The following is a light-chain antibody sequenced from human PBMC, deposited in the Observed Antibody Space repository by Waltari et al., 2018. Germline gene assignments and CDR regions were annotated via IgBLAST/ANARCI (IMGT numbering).Light chain of an antibody. Sequence: QSVLTQPPSVSEAPRQRVTISCSGSSSNIGRNGVNWYQQVPGKAPKLLIYFDDLLSSGVSDRVSASKSGTSASLAISGLQSDDEADYYCSVWDASVNDVIFGRGTRLPVL. CDR2: FDD. J-gene: IGLJ2*01. CDR3: SVWDASVNDVI. V-gene: IGLV1-36*01. CDR1: SSNIGRNG.